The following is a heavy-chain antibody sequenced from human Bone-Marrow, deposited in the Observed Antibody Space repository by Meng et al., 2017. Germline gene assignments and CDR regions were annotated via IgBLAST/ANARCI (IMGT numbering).Heavy chain of an antibody. CDR2: INQGGST. CDR1: GGSFSGYY. D-gene: IGHD2-21*01. J-gene: IGHJ5*02. Sequence: QVQLQQRGTGRLTHSKPLSLPCAVSGGSFSGYYWNWIRQPPGKELEWIGEINQGGSTNYNPSLNSRVTISVDTSKKQFPLRLTSVTAADTAVYYCARGSSVISNWFDPWGQGTLVTVSS. CDR3: ARGSSVISNWFDP. V-gene: IGHV4-34*01.